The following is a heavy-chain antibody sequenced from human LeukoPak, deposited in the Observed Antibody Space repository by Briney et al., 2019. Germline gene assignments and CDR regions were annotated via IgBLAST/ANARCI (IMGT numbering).Heavy chain of an antibody. D-gene: IGHD1-1*01. Sequence: PGGSLRLSCAASGFTFSDYYMSWIRQAPGKGLEWVSYISSSSSYTNYADSVKGRFTISRDNAKNSLYLQMNSLRAEDTAVYYCARDLSNWNDERAFDYWGQGTLVTVSS. V-gene: IGHV3-11*06. CDR1: GFTFSDYY. CDR2: ISSSSSYT. J-gene: IGHJ4*02. CDR3: ARDLSNWNDERAFDY.